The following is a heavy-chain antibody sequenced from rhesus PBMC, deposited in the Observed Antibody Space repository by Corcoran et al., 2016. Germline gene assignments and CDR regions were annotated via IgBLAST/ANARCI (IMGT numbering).Heavy chain of an antibody. J-gene: IGHJ4*01. D-gene: IGHD6-31*01. CDR2: VYGKSTST. V-gene: IGHV4S9*01. CDR3: SRGPGAWFFQY. Sequence: VQLQGSGPGLVKPSETLSLACDVSGSSITDNDYWHWIRQPPGQGLEWIGNVYGKSTSTDNNPSLQIRVTISKDTSKNQFFLQLNSVTAADTAVYFCSRGPGAWFFQYWGQGVLVTVSS. CDR1: GSSITDNDY.